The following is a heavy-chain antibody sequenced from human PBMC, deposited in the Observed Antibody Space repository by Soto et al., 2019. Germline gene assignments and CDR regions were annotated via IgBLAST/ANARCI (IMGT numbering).Heavy chain of an antibody. CDR1: GYTFTSHD. Sequence: QGQLMQSGGEVKKPGASVKVSCKASGYTFTSHDISWVRQAPGQGLEWVGWISTYSGKTNYAQSLQGRVSLTTDTSTNTAYIDLRSPRSDDTAVYYGGRSGYLYGYDFRGQGTLVTVSP. D-gene: IGHD5-18*01. CDR2: ISTYSGKT. CDR3: GRSGYLYGYDF. J-gene: IGHJ4*02. V-gene: IGHV1-18*04.